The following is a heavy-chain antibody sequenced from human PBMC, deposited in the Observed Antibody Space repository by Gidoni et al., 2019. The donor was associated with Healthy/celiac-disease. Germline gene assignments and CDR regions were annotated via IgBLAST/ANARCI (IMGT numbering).Heavy chain of an antibody. Sequence: QLQLQESGPGLVKPSETLSLTCTVSGGSISSSSYYWGWIRQPPGQGLEWIGSIYYSGSTYYNPSLKMRVTISVDTSKNQFSLKLSSVTAADTAVYYCAGVRRGSYSGLGRIFDYWGQGTLVTGSS. J-gene: IGHJ4*02. V-gene: IGHV4-39*07. D-gene: IGHD1-26*01. CDR3: AGVRRGSYSGLGRIFDY. CDR1: GGSISSSSYY. CDR2: IYYSGST.